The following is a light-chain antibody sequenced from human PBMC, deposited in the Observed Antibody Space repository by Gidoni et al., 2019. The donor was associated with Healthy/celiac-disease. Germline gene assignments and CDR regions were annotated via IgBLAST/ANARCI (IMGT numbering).Light chain of an antibody. CDR2: AAS. J-gene: IGKJ1*01. V-gene: IGKV1-9*01. Sequence: DIQLTQSPSFLSASVGDRVTITCRASQGISSYLSWYQQKSGQAPKLLIYAASTLKSGVPSRFSGSGSGTQFTLKISRLQPEDFAIYYCQQLNSYPRTFGQGTKVDLK. CDR3: QQLNSYPRT. CDR1: QGISSY.